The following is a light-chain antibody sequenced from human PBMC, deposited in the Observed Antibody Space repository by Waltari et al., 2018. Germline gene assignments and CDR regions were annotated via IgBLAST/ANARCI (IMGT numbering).Light chain of an antibody. J-gene: IGLJ2*01. CDR1: KLGDKY. CDR3: QAWDTDIVV. Sequence: SYELTQPPSVSVSPGQTVSIHCTGHKLGDKYTAWYQQKTGQAPVLVIYEDKKRPSGIPERVSGSNSGNTATLTISETQAVDEADYYCQAWDTDIVVFGGGTKLTVL. CDR2: EDK. V-gene: IGLV3-1*01.